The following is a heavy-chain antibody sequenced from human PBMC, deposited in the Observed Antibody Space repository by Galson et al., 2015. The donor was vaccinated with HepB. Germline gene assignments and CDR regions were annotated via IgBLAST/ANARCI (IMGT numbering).Heavy chain of an antibody. D-gene: IGHD3-10*01. CDR1: GFTFSGYW. Sequence: SLRLSCAASGFTFSGYWMTWVRQAPGKGLEWVANIKQDGSEKYYVDSLKGRFTISRDNAKNSLYLQMNSLRAEDTAVYYCARALWFGEYLDSWGQGTLVTVSS. CDR2: IKQDGSEK. CDR3: ARALWFGEYLDS. V-gene: IGHV3-7*03. J-gene: IGHJ4*02.